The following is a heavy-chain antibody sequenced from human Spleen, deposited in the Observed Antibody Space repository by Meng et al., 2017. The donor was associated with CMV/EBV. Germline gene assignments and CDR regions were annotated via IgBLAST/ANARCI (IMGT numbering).Heavy chain of an antibody. J-gene: IGHJ4*02. Sequence: GESLKISCAASGFTFSSYWMHWVRQAPGEGLVWVSRINSDGSSTSYADSVKGRFTVSRDNAKNTLYLQMNSLRAEDTAVYYCARETGYSYNQFDYWGQGTLVTVSS. D-gene: IGHD5-18*01. CDR2: INSDGSST. CDR3: ARETGYSYNQFDY. CDR1: GFTFSSYW. V-gene: IGHV3-74*01.